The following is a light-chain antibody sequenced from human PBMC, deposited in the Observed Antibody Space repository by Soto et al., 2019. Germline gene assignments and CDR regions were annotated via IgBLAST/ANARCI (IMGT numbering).Light chain of an antibody. CDR2: GAS. V-gene: IGKV3-20*01. Sequence: EIVLTQSPGTLSLAPGERATLSCRASQSVSSSFLAWYQQKPGQAPRLLIYGASSRATGIPDRFSGSGSGTDFTRTISRLEPEDLAVYYCHQYGSSPATFGQGTKVEIK. J-gene: IGKJ1*01. CDR3: HQYGSSPAT. CDR1: QSVSSSF.